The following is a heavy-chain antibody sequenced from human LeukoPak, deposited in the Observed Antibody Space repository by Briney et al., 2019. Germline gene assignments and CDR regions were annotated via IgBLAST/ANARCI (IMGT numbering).Heavy chain of an antibody. CDR1: GGTFSSYT. D-gene: IGHD2-2*01. J-gene: IGHJ5*02. V-gene: IGHV1-69*04. CDR3: ARDLRVVPAEVWFDP. CDR2: IIPILGIA. Sequence: SVKVSCKASGGTFSSYTISWVRQAPGQGLEWMGRIIPILGIANYAQKFQGTVTITADKSTSTAYMELNSRRSEDTAVDNCARDLRVVPAEVWFDPWGQGTLVTVSS.